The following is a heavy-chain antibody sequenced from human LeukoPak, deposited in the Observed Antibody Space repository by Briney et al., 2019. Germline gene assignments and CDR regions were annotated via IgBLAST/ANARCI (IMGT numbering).Heavy chain of an antibody. CDR2: SHYSRSP. D-gene: IGHD5-24*01. J-gene: IGHJ4*02. Sequence: SETLSLTCTVSGGSVSDSGYFCGWFRQTPGMALEWIGTSHYSRSPYYNPSLKSRLTTSVDAAKNEFSLNLRSVTASDTAVYYCARRREYNTFDYWGQGALVTVSS. V-gene: IGHV4-39*01. CDR3: ARRREYNTFDY. CDR1: GGSVSDSGYF.